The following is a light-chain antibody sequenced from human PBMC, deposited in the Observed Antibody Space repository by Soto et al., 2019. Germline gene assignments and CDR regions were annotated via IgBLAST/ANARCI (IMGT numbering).Light chain of an antibody. CDR3: QQYHTSSIT. Sequence: DIQMTQSPSTLSASVGYRVTITCRASQTISSWLAWYQQKPGKARNLLIYDASTLERGVPSRFSGTGSGTEFTLTIDRLQPDDFATYYCQQYHTSSITFGQGTRLEIK. CDR1: QTISSW. V-gene: IGKV1-5*01. CDR2: DAS. J-gene: IGKJ5*01.